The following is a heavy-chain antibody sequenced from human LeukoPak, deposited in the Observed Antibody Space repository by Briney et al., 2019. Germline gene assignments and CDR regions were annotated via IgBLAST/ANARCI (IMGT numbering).Heavy chain of an antibody. J-gene: IGHJ5*02. CDR2: INHSGST. CDR1: GGSFSGYY. V-gene: IGHV4-34*01. Sequence: SETLSLTCAVYGGSFSGYYWSWIRQPPGKGLEWIGQINHSGSTYYNPSLKSRVTISVDRSKNQFSLKLSSVTAADTAVYYCARRDCSGGTCYSDGWFDPWGQGTLVTVSS. CDR3: ARRDCSGGTCYSDGWFDP. D-gene: IGHD2-15*01.